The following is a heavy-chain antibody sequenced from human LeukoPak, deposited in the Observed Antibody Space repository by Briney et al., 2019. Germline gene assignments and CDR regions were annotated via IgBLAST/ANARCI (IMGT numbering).Heavy chain of an antibody. CDR2: INPNSGGT. CDR1: GYTFTGYY. CDR3: ATGYCSSTSCYYFDY. J-gene: IGHJ4*02. Sequence: ASVKVSCKASGYTFTGYYMFWVRQAPGQGLEWMGWINPNSGGTNYAQKLQGRVTMTTDTSTSTAYMELRSLRSDDTAVYYCATGYCSSTSCYYFDYWGQGTLVTVSS. D-gene: IGHD2-2*01. V-gene: IGHV1-2*02.